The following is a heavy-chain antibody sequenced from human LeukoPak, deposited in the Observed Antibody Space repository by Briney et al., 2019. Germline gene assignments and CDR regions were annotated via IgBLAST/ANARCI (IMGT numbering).Heavy chain of an antibody. CDR1: GFTFSSYS. CDR2: ISSSSSTI. Sequence: GGSLRLSCAASGFTFSSYSMNWIRQAPGKGLEWVSFISSSSSTIYYADSVKGRFTISRDNAKNSLYLQMNSLRAEDTAVYYCAKDRANSIFDYWGQGTLVTVSS. CDR3: AKDRANSIFDY. D-gene: IGHD4/OR15-4a*01. J-gene: IGHJ4*02. V-gene: IGHV3-48*01.